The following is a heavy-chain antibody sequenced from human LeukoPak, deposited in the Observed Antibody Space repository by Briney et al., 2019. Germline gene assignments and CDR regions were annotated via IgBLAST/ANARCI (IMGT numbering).Heavy chain of an antibody. Sequence: PSETLSLTRTVSGGSISSGDYYWSWIRQPPGKGLEWIGYIYYSGSTYYNPSLKSRVTISADTSKNQFSLKLSSVTAADTAVYYCARALLATVTTGFDYWGQGTLVTVSS. CDR1: GGSISSGDYY. CDR3: ARALLATVTTGFDY. D-gene: IGHD4-17*01. V-gene: IGHV4-30-4*08. CDR2: IYYSGST. J-gene: IGHJ4*02.